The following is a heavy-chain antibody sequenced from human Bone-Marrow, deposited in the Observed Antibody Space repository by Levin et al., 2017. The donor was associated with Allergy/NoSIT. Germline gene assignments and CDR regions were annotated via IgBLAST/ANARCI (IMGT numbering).Heavy chain of an antibody. Sequence: GGSLRLSCSASGFTFSSYAMHWVRQAPGKGLEYISAVSNDGGSTYHADSVKGRFSISRDNSKNTLYLQMSSLRPEDTAMYYCVKDFWGRRFSAFEMWGQGTMVTVSS. CDR2: VSNDGGST. CDR3: VKDFWGRRFSAFEM. D-gene: IGHD3-3*01. J-gene: IGHJ3*02. CDR1: GFTFSSYA. V-gene: IGHV3-64D*06.